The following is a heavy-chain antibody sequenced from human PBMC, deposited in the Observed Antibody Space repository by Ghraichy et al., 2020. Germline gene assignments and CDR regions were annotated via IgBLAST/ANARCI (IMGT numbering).Heavy chain of an antibody. Sequence: SVKVSCKASGGTFSSYAISWVRQAPGQGLEWMGGIIPIFGTAKYAQKFQGRVTITADESTSTAYMELSSLRSEDTAVYYCARDHPDSSGYYAYDAFDIWGQGTMVTVSS. V-gene: IGHV1-69*13. J-gene: IGHJ3*02. CDR3: ARDHPDSSGYYAYDAFDI. CDR1: GGTFSSYA. CDR2: IIPIFGTA. D-gene: IGHD3-22*01.